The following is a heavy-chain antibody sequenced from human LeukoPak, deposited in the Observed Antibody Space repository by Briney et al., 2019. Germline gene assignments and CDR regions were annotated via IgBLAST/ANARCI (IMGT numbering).Heavy chain of an antibody. Sequence: ASVKVSCKASGYTFTGYYMHWVRQAPGQGLEWMGWINPNSGGTNYAQKLQGRVTMTTDTSTSTAYMELRSLRSDDTAVYYCAREGALADYYYYYYMDVWGKGTTVTISS. CDR1: GYTFTGYY. CDR3: AREGALADYYYYYYMDV. J-gene: IGHJ6*03. D-gene: IGHD3-16*01. CDR2: INPNSGGT. V-gene: IGHV1-2*02.